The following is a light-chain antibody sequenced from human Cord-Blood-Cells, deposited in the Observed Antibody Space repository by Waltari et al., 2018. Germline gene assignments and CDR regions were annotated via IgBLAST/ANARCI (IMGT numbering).Light chain of an antibody. V-gene: IGLV2-11*01. CDR2: DVS. CDR3: CSYAGSYTWV. Sequence: QSAMTQPRSVSVSPGQSVTISCTGTSSDVGGYTSVSWYQQHPGKAPKLMIYDVSKRPSGVPDRFSGSKSGNTASLTISGLQAEDEADYYCCSYAGSYTWVFGGGTKLTVL. J-gene: IGLJ3*02. CDR1: SSDVGGYTS.